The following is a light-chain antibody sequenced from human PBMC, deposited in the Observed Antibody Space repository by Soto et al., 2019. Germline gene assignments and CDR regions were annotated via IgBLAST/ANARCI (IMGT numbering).Light chain of an antibody. Sequence: QSALTQPASVSGSPGQSIAISCTGTSSDVGSYNSVSWYQQHPGKAPKLMIYEGSKRPSGVSDRFSGSKSGNTASLTISGLHAEDEADYYCCSYAGNPYVFGTGTKLTVL. CDR3: CSYAGNPYV. J-gene: IGLJ1*01. CDR1: SSDVGSYNS. CDR2: EGS. V-gene: IGLV2-23*01.